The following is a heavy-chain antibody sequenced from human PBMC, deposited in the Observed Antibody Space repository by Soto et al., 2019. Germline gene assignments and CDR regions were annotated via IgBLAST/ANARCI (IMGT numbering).Heavy chain of an antibody. D-gene: IGHD6-13*01. CDR1: GFTFRSFT. J-gene: IGHJ5*02. Sequence: GGSLRLSCAASGFTFRSFTMNWVRQAPGKGLEWDSTISSNSAYIYYTDALRGRFTISRDNAKNSLHLQMNSLRAEDTAVYYCTKDASRDSSARGWFDPWGTGTLVTVSS. V-gene: IGHV3-21*01. CDR2: ISSNSAYI. CDR3: TKDASRDSSARGWFDP.